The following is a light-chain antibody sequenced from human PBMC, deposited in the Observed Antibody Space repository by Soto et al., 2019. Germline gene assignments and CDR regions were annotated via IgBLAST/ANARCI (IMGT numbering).Light chain of an antibody. V-gene: IGKV1-5*03. CDR1: QSISSW. CDR2: GAS. Sequence: DIQMTQSPSTLSASVGDRVTITCRASQSISSWLAWYQQKPGKAPKLLIYGASSLESGVPPRFSGDGSETDFTLTISSLQRDDFGTYYCQQYSRLWSFGQGTKVEIK. J-gene: IGKJ1*01. CDR3: QQYSRLWS.